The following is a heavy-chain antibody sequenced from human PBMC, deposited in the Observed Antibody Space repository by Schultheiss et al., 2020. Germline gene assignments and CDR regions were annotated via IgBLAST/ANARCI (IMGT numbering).Heavy chain of an antibody. CDR1: GYTFTSYD. Sequence: ASVKVSCKASGYTFTSYDINWVRQATGQGLEWMGWMNPNSGNTGYAQKFQGRVTMTRNTSISTAYMELSSLRDEDTAVYYCAREGEYDFWSGYYTGDWFDPWGQGTLVTVSS. D-gene: IGHD3-3*01. V-gene: IGHV1-8*01. CDR3: AREGEYDFWSGYYTGDWFDP. CDR2: MNPNSGNT. J-gene: IGHJ5*02.